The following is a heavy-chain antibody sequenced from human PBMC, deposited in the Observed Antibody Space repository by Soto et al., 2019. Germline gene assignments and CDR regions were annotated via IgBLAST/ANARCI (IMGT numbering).Heavy chain of an antibody. CDR1: GGSFTGYY. CDR3: ARTGGMDL. CDR2: INHSGST. Sequence: QVQLQQWGAGLLKPSETLSLTCAVYGGSFTGYYWSWLHQPPGKGPEWIGEINHSGSTKYNPSLENRVTISVDTSKNQFSLRLNSVSAADTAVYYCARTGGMDLWSQGATVTVSS. J-gene: IGHJ6*02. V-gene: IGHV4-34*01.